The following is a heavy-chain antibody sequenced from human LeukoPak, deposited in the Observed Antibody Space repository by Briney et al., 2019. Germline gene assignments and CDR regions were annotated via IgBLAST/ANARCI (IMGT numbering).Heavy chain of an antibody. D-gene: IGHD2/OR15-2a*01. Sequence: GGSLRLSCAASGFTFSTYAMSWVRQAPGKGLEWVSGITGSGGGTYYADSVKGRFTISKDNAKNTVYLQMNSLRAEDTAVYYCVSFYETYWGRGTLVTVSS. CDR1: GFTFSTYA. CDR3: VSFYETY. CDR2: ITGSGGGT. V-gene: IGHV3-23*01. J-gene: IGHJ4*02.